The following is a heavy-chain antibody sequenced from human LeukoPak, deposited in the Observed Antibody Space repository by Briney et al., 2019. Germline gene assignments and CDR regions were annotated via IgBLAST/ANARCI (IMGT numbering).Heavy chain of an antibody. CDR1: GGSISSGGYS. D-gene: IGHD6-6*01. V-gene: IGHV4-30-2*01. Sequence: PSQTLSLTCAVSGGSISSGGYSWSWIRQPPGKGLEWIVYIYHSGSTNYNPSLKSRVTISVDTSKNQFSLKLSSVTAADTAVYYCARGPGIAALQSSPFDYWGQGTLVTVSS. J-gene: IGHJ4*02. CDR3: ARGPGIAALQSSPFDY. CDR2: IYHSGST.